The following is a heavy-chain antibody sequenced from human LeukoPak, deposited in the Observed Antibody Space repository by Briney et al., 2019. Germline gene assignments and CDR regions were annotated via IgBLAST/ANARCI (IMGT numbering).Heavy chain of an antibody. V-gene: IGHV4-34*01. J-gene: IGHJ5*02. CDR3: ARRRRWSSGSYGNWFDP. Sequence: SETLSLTCAVYGGSFSGYYWSWIRQPPRKGLEWIGEINHSGSTNYNPSLKSRVTISVDTSKNQFSLKLSSVTAADAAVHYCARRRRWSSGSYGNWFDPWGQGTLVTVSS. D-gene: IGHD3-10*01. CDR1: GGSFSGYY. CDR2: INHSGST.